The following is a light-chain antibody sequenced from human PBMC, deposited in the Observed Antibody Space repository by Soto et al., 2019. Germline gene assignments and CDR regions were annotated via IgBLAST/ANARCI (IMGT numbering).Light chain of an antibody. CDR2: GAS. J-gene: IGKJ1*01. CDR3: QQHGSPPKT. V-gene: IGKV3-20*01. Sequence: EIVLTQSPGTLSLSPGERATLSCRASQSVSSSYLAWYQQKPGQAPRLIIYGASSRATGIPDRVSASGSGTDLTLTISSQEPEDFAGYSGQQHGSPPKTVRQANKVEIK. CDR1: QSVSSSY.